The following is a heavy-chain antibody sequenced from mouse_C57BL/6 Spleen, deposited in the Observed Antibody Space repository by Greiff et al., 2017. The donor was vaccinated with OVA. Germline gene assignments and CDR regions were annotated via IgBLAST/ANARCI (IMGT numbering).Heavy chain of an antibody. Sequence: EVTLVESEGGLVQPGSSMKLSCTASGFTFSDYYMAWVRQVPETGLEWVANITSNGSSTDYLDSLKSHFIISRDNANNILYLQMRRHKSEDTATYYCARDHGYYGYYAMDYWGQGTSVTVSS. CDR1: GFTFSDYY. CDR2: ITSNGSST. CDR3: ARDHGYYGYYAMDY. V-gene: IGHV5-16*01. J-gene: IGHJ4*01. D-gene: IGHD2-3*01.